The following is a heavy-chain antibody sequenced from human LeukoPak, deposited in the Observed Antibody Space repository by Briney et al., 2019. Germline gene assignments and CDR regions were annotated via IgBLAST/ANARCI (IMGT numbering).Heavy chain of an antibody. D-gene: IGHD3-3*01. CDR3: AKTPILGMVATSYDY. CDR1: GFTFSSYG. V-gene: IGHV3-30*18. CDR2: ISYDGSNK. Sequence: GGSLRLSCAASGFTFSSYGMHWVRQAPGKGLEWVAVISYDGSNKYYADSVKGRFTISRDNSKNTLYLQMNSLRAEDTAVYYCAKTPILGMVATSYDYWGQGTLVTVSS. J-gene: IGHJ4*02.